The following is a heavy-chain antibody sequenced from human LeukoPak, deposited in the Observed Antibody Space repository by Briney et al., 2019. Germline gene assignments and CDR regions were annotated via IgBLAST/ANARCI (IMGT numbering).Heavy chain of an antibody. CDR2: IYYSGSP. CDR3: ARAPGRGSGSYYRYGMDV. D-gene: IGHD3-10*01. Sequence: PSETLSLTCTVSGGSISSYYWSWIRQPPGKGLEWIGYIYYSGSPNYNPSLKSRVTISFDTSKNQFSLKLSSVTAAGTAVYYCARAPGRGSGSYYRYGMDVWGQGTTVTVSS. J-gene: IGHJ6*02. V-gene: IGHV4-59*01. CDR1: GGSISSYY.